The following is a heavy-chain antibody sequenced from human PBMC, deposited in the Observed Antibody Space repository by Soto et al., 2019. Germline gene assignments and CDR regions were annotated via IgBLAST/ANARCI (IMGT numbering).Heavy chain of an antibody. CDR3: ARSPSAMRNYYMDV. CDR1: GYTLTTHD. CDR2: MNPNSGDT. D-gene: IGHD2-2*01. V-gene: IGHV1-8*01. Sequence: ASVKVSCTASGYTLTTHDINWVRQATGQGLEWMGWMNPNSGDTVYAQKFQGRVTMTRDTSISTAYMELSSLRSEDTAVYYCARSPSAMRNYYMDVWGKGTTVTVSS. J-gene: IGHJ6*03.